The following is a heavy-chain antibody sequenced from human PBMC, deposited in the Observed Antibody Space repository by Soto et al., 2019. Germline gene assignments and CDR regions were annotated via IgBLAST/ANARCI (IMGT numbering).Heavy chain of an antibody. CDR3: AGEKVGTTGIDF. J-gene: IGHJ4*02. CDR1: GYTFTGYD. D-gene: IGHD1-26*01. CDR2: MNPNSGNT. V-gene: IGHV1-8*01. Sequence: ASVKVSCKASGYTFTGYDINWVRQATGQGLEWMGWMNPNSGNTGYAQNFQGRITMTRDNSITTAYMELTSLRDGDSAVYYCAGEKVGTTGIDFWGQGTLVTVSS.